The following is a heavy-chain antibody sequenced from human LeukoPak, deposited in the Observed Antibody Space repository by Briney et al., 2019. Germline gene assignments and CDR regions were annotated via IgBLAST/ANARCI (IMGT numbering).Heavy chain of an antibody. CDR2: ISAYNGNT. Sequence: ASVKVSCKASGYTFTSYGISWVRQAPGQGLEWMGWISAYNGNTNYAQKLQGRVTMTTDTSTSTAYMELSSLRSEDTAVYYCARVFWSGYYNYYYYYMDVWGKGTTVTVSS. V-gene: IGHV1-18*01. CDR3: ARVFWSGYYNYYYYYMDV. J-gene: IGHJ6*03. D-gene: IGHD3-3*01. CDR1: GYTFTSYG.